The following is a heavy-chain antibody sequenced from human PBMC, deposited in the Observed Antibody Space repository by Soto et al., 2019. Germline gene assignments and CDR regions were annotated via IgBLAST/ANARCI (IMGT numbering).Heavy chain of an antibody. J-gene: IGHJ6*03. CDR2: ISYDGTKT. V-gene: IGHV3-33*05. D-gene: IGHD7-27*01. CDR3: ARVTGDRYYYYYMDV. Sequence: QLQLVESGGDVVQPGRSLRLSCAASGFTFSNYDMHWVRQAPGKGLEWVAGISYDGTKTYYADSVTGRFTVSRDNSKNTLYLQMNSLRVEDTAVYYCARVTGDRYYYYYMDVWGKGTTVTVSS. CDR1: GFTFSNYD.